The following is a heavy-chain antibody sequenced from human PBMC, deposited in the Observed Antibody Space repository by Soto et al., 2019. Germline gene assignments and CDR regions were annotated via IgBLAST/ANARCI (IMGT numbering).Heavy chain of an antibody. V-gene: IGHV3-23*01. J-gene: IGHJ3*02. Sequence: EVQLLESGGGLVQPGGSLRLSCAASGFTFSEYAMTWVRQAPGKGLEWVSVIGGAGSNIYYADSVEGRFTVSRDDSKNTLYLRMDSLRVEDTAVSYCGKDFVSRNGEYDPFDIWGPGKMVTVSS. CDR2: IGGAGSNI. D-gene: IGHD1-1*01. CDR1: GFTFSEYA. CDR3: GKDFVSRNGEYDPFDI.